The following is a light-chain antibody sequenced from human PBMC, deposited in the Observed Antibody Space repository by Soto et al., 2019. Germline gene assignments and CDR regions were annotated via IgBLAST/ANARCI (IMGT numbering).Light chain of an antibody. J-gene: IGLJ2*01. Sequence: QSVLTQPPSVSAAPGQKVSISCSGSWSNIGDSSVSWYHQLPGTAPKLVIYDNNQRPSGIPDRFSGSKSGTSATLGITGLQTGDEAVYYCGTWDVSVSGVVFGGGTKRTVL. CDR1: WSNIGDSS. V-gene: IGLV1-51*01. CDR2: DNN. CDR3: GTWDVSVSGVV.